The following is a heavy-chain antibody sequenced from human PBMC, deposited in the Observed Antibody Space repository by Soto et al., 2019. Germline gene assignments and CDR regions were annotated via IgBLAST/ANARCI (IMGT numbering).Heavy chain of an antibody. CDR1: GFSLSNARMG. D-gene: IGHD5-12*01. V-gene: IGHV2-26*01. J-gene: IGHJ4*02. Sequence: QVTLKESGPVLVKPTETLTLTCTVSGFSLSNARMGVSWIRQPPGKALEWLAHIFSNDEKSYSTSLKSRLTISKDTSKSQVVLTMSHMDPVDTATYYCARIPVATGEYYFDYWGQGTLVTVSS. CDR3: ARIPVATGEYYFDY. CDR2: IFSNDEK.